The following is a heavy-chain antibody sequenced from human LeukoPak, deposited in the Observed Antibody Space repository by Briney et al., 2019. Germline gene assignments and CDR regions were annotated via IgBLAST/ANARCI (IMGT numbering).Heavy chain of an antibody. CDR2: MYSGGTA. V-gene: IGHV3-53*01. CDR3: AKVTSVGVAGPGDY. CDR1: GFIVNSKY. D-gene: IGHD6-19*01. J-gene: IGHJ4*02. Sequence: PGGSLRLSCAASGFIVNSKYMSWIRQAPGKELEWVSVMYSGGTAFYADSVRGRFTISRDNSKNTLYLQMNRLKVEDTAVYYCAKVTSVGVAGPGDYWGQGTLVTVSS.